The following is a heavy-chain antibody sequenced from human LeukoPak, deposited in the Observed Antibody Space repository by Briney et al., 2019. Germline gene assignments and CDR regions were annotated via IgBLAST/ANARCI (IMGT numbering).Heavy chain of an antibody. J-gene: IGHJ4*02. D-gene: IGHD2-2*01. Sequence: PGGSLRLSCAASGFTFSSYAMHWVRQAPGKGLEWVADISSDGNNKYYADSVKGRFTISRDNSKNTLYLQMNSLRAEDTAVYYCTRDEYLWVVIQLGLFDYWGQGTLVTVSS. CDR2: ISSDGNNK. CDR3: TRDEYLWVVIQLGLFDY. CDR1: GFTFSSYA. V-gene: IGHV3-30-3*01.